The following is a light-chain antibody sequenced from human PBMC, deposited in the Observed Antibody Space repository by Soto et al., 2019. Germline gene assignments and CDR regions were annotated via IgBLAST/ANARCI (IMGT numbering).Light chain of an antibody. Sequence: QSALTQPASVSGSPGQSITISCTGISSDVDDYNYVSWYQQHPGKAPKLMIYEVSNRPSGVSNRFSGSKSGNTASLTISGLQAEDEADYYCSSYTSSGTLGVFGTGTKLTVL. V-gene: IGLV2-14*01. CDR3: SSYTSSGTLGV. J-gene: IGLJ1*01. CDR2: EVS. CDR1: SSDVDDYNY.